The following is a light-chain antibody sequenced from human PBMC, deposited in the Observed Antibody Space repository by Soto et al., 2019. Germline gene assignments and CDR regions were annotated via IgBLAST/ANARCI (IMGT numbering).Light chain of an antibody. CDR3: QQHSHWPPWT. CDR1: ENVRTF. Sequence: EVVLTQSPATLSLSPGERATLSCRARENVRTFVAWYPQKPGQAPRLLIYGASNRATGIPARFSGSGSGTDFTLTISDLEPEDFAVYYCQQHSHWPPWTFGQGTRVEIQ. V-gene: IGKV3-11*01. J-gene: IGKJ1*01. CDR2: GAS.